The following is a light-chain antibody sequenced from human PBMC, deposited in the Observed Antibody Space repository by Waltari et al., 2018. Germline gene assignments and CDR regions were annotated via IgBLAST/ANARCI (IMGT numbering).Light chain of an antibody. CDR3: SSYAGSNNLGV. CDR2: EVS. CDR1: SSDVGGYNY. J-gene: IGLJ2*01. V-gene: IGLV2-8*01. Sequence: QSALTQPPSASGSPGQSVTISCTGTSSDVGGYNYVSWYQQHPGKAPKLMIYEVSKRPSGVPCRFSGSKSGNTASLTVSGLQAEDEADYYCSSYAGSNNLGVFGGGTKLTVL.